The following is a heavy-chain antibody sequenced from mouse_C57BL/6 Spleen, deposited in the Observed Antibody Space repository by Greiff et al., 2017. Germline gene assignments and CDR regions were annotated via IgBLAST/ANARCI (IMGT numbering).Heavy chain of an antibody. CDR3: TRRGVYGYDVYY. J-gene: IGHJ2*01. D-gene: IGHD2-2*01. Sequence: QVQLQQPGAELVMPGASVKLSCKASGYTFTSYWMHWVKQRPGQGLEWIGEIDPSDSYTTYTQKFKGKSTLTVDKSSSTAYMQLSSLTSEDAAVYFCTRRGVYGYDVYYWGQGTTLTVSS. CDR2: IDPSDSYT. V-gene: IGHV1-69*01. CDR1: GYTFTSYW.